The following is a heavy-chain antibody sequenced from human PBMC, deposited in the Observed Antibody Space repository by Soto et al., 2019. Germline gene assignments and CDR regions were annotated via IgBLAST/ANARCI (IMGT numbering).Heavy chain of an antibody. CDR3: ASHYDSGGYYYRGLDY. J-gene: IGHJ4*02. V-gene: IGHV1-69*12. D-gene: IGHD3-22*01. Sequence: QVQLVQSGAEVKRHGSSMKVSCKASGGTFNSYAISWVRQAPGQGLEWMGGIIPIFGTADYAQKFQGRVTITAVESTSTAYMELSSLRSEDTAVYYCASHYDSGGYYYRGLDYWGQGTLVTVSS. CDR1: GGTFNSYA. CDR2: IIPIFGTA.